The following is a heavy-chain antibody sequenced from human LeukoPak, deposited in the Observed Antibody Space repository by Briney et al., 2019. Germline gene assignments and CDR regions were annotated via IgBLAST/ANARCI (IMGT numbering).Heavy chain of an antibody. CDR1: GFTLTNYC. Sequence: PGGSLSLSCAASGFTLTNYCMTWVRQVPGKGLEWVASIKQDGSEKYFLDSVKGRFTISRDNAENSMYLQMNSLRADDTAVYYCARVFYQDSGSSYRHLDYWGQGTLVTVSS. D-gene: IGHD3-22*01. V-gene: IGHV3-7*01. CDR3: ARVFYQDSGSSYRHLDY. CDR2: IKQDGSEK. J-gene: IGHJ4*02.